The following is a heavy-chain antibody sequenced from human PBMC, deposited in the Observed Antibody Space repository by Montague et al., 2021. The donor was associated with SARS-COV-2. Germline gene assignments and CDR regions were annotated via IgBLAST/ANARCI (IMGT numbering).Heavy chain of an antibody. CDR1: GGSISSSSYY. CDR3: ARQDDILTGYYYYGMDV. J-gene: IGHJ6*02. Sequence: SETLSLTCTVSGGSISSSSYYWGWIRQPPGKGLEWIGSIYYSGSTYYNPSLKSQVTISVDMSKNQFSLKLSSVTAADTAVYYCARQDDILTGYYYYGMDVWGQGTTVTVSS. D-gene: IGHD3-9*01. V-gene: IGHV4-39*01. CDR2: IYYSGST.